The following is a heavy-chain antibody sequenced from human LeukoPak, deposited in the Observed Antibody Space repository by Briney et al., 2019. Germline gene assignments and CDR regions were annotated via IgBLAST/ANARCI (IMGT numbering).Heavy chain of an antibody. D-gene: IGHD1-26*01. CDR3: ARGVVGATRRIDY. CDR1: GYTFSSYS. CDR2: ISSSSSTI. V-gene: IGHV3-48*01. J-gene: IGHJ4*02. Sequence: GGSLRLSCAASGYTFSSYSMNWVRQAPGKGLEWVSYISSSSSTIYYADSVKGRFTISRDNAKNSLYLQMNSLRAEDTAVYYCARGVVGATRRIDYWGQGTLVTVSS.